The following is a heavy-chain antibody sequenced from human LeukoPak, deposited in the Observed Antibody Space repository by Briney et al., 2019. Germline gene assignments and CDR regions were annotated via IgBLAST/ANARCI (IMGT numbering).Heavy chain of an antibody. V-gene: IGHV3-30*18. Sequence: GGSLRLSCAASGFTFSSYGMHWVRQAPREGLEWVAVISYDGSNKYYADSVKGRFTISRDNSKSTLYLQMNSLRAEDTAVYYCAKVPSSYGSGSNWFDPWGQGTLVTVSS. CDR1: GFTFSSYG. CDR2: ISYDGSNK. CDR3: AKVPSSYGSGSNWFDP. J-gene: IGHJ5*02. D-gene: IGHD3-10*01.